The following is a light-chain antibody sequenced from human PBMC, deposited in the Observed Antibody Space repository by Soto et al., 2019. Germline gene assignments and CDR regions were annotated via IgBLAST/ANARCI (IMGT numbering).Light chain of an antibody. CDR1: QGISSY. CDR2: AAS. CDR3: QQHNSYPPS. J-gene: IGKJ3*01. Sequence: IQLTQSPSSLSASVGDRVTITCRASQGISSYLAWYQQKPGKAPKLLIYAASTLQSGVPSRFSGSGSGTESTLTSSSLQPEDFATDDCQQHNSYPPSFGPGTKVDIK. V-gene: IGKV1-9*01.